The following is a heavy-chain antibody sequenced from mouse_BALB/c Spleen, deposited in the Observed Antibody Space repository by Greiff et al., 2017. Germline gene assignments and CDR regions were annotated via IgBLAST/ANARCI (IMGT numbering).Heavy chain of an antibody. J-gene: IGHJ4*01. CDR1: GFTFSNYW. Sequence: DVHLVESGGGLVQPGGSMKLSCVASGFTFSNYWMNWVRQSPEKGLEWVAEIRLKSNNYATHYAESVKGRFTISRDDSKSSVYLQMNNLRAEDTGIYYCTRDGNYRYYYAMDYWGQGTSVTVSS. D-gene: IGHD2-1*01. CDR2: IRLKSNNYAT. CDR3: TRDGNYRYYYAMDY. V-gene: IGHV6-6*02.